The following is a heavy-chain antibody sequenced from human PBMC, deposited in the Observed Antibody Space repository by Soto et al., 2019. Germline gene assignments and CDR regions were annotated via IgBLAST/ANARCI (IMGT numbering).Heavy chain of an antibody. CDR2: IYTSGST. CDR3: ARDHKWGYSYGHDY. V-gene: IGHV4-4*07. J-gene: IGHJ4*02. D-gene: IGHD5-18*01. CDR1: GVSISSYY. Sequence: XETLSLTCTVSGVSISSYYWSWIRQPAGKGLDWIGRIYTSGSTNYNPSLKSRVTMSVDTSKNQFSLKLSSVTAADTAVYYCARDHKWGYSYGHDYWGQGTLATVSS.